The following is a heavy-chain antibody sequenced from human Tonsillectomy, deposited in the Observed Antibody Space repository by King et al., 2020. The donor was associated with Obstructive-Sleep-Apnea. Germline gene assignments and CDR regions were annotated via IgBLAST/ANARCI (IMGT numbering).Heavy chain of an antibody. Sequence: VQLQQWGAGLLKPSETLSLTCAVYGGSFSGYYWSWIRQPPGKGLEWIGEINHSGSTNYNPSLQSRVTISVDTSKKQFSLKLSSVTAADTAVYYCARGPAFLTGLSSCAFDIWGQGTMVTVSS. V-gene: IGHV4-34*01. J-gene: IGHJ3*02. CDR1: GGSFSGYY. CDR2: INHSGST. CDR3: ARGPAFLTGLSSCAFDI. D-gene: IGHD3-9*01.